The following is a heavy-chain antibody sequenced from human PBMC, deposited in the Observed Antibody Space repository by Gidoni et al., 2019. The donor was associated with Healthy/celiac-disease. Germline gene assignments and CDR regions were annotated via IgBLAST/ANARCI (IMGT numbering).Heavy chain of an antibody. CDR3: ARGRGRRGSGWIRGAFDI. D-gene: IGHD6-19*01. CDR1: GGSFSGYY. CDR2: INHSGST. Sequence: QVQLQQWGAGLLKPSATLSLTCAVYGGSFSGYYWSWIRQPPGKGLEWIGEINHSGSTNYNPSLKSRVTISVDTSKNQFSLKLSSVTAADTAVYYCARGRGRRGSGWIRGAFDIWGQGTMVTVSS. V-gene: IGHV4-34*01. J-gene: IGHJ3*02.